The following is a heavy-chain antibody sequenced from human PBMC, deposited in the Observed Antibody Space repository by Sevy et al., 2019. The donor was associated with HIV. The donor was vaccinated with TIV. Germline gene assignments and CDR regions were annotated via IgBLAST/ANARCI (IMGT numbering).Heavy chain of an antibody. D-gene: IGHD4-17*01. J-gene: IGHJ4*02. CDR2: TNGRGSST. V-gene: IGHV3-23*01. CDR1: GFTFSSYA. CDR3: ARDLEFYDNGDYGPAFMPDY. Sequence: GGSLRLSCTASGFTFSSYAMTWVRQAPGKGLEWVSVTNGRGSSTYYADSVKGRFTISRDNSKNTLYLQMDSLRGEDTAVYYCARDLEFYDNGDYGPAFMPDYWGQGTLVTVSS.